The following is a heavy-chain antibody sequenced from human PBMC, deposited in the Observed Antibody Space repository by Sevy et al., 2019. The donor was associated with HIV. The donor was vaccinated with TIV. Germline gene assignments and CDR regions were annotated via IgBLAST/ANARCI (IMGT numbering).Heavy chain of an antibody. Sequence: GGSLRLSCAASGFTFDDYGMSWVRQAPGKGLEWVSGINWNGGSTGYADSVKGRFTISRDNAKNSLYLQMNSLRAEDTALYHCARGGGYSYGLVYNYYYMDVWGKGTTVTVSS. J-gene: IGHJ6*03. CDR1: GFTFDDYG. V-gene: IGHV3-20*01. D-gene: IGHD5-18*01. CDR3: ARGGGYSYGLVYNYYYMDV. CDR2: INWNGGST.